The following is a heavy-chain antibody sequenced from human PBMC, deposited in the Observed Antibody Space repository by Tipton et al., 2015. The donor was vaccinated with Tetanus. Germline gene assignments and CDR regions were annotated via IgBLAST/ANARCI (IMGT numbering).Heavy chain of an antibody. CDR1: GGAINSGVYY. D-gene: IGHD1-20*01. Sequence: TLSLTCAVSGGAINSGVYYWTWIRQHPGKGLEWVGYIFYSGSTYYNPSLKDRVTISVDTSKNYLSLKVNSVTAADTAMYFCARGVTGTTKAFDIWGQGTLVSVSS. V-gene: IGHV4-31*11. CDR2: IFYSGST. CDR3: ARGVTGTTKAFDI. J-gene: IGHJ3*02.